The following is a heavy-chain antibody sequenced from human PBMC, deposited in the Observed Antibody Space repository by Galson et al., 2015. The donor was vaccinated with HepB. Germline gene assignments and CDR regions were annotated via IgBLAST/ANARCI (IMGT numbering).Heavy chain of an antibody. V-gene: IGHV1-18*04. D-gene: IGHD1-1*01. Sequence: SVKVSCKASGYTFTSYGISWVRQAPGQGLEWMGWISAYNGNTNYAQKFQGRVTMTTDTSTSTVYIEVRSLRSDDTAVYYCARDPWNDGMIPFDIWGQGTMVTVSS. J-gene: IGHJ3*02. CDR3: ARDPWNDGMIPFDI. CDR1: GYTFTSYG. CDR2: ISAYNGNT.